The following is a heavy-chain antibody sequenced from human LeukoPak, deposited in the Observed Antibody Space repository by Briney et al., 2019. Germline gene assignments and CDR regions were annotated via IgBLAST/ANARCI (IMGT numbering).Heavy chain of an antibody. CDR2: INPNSGGT. V-gene: IGHV1-2*02. J-gene: IGHJ4*02. Sequence: ASVKVSCKASGYTFTGYYMHWVRQAPGQGLEWMGWINPNSGGTNYAQKFQGRVTMTRDTSISTAYMELSRLRSDDTAVYYCARVEYSYGYSSGDFDYWGQGTLVTVSS. CDR1: GYTFTGYY. CDR3: ARVEYSYGYSSGDFDY. D-gene: IGHD5-18*01.